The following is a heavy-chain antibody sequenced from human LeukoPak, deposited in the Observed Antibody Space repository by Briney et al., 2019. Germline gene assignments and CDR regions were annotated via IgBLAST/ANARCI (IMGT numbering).Heavy chain of an antibody. CDR3: PKDVFVGGAGYGMDV. D-gene: IGHD3-16*01. CDR1: GFTVSSNY. Sequence: PGGSLRLSCAASGFTVSSNYMSWVRQAPGKGLEWVSVIYSGGSTYYADSVKGRFTISRDNSKNTLYLQMNSLRAEDTALYYCPKDVFVGGAGYGMDVWGQGTTVTVSS. V-gene: IGHV3-53*01. J-gene: IGHJ6*02. CDR2: IYSGGST.